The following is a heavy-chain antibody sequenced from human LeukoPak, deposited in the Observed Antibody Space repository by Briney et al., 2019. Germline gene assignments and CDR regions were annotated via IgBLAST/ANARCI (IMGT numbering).Heavy chain of an antibody. CDR3: SRESGAFCPFGY. CDR1: GGSISSTNW. Sequence: SETLSLTCGVSGGSISSTNWWSWVRHPAGQGLQWIGEISLTGETNYNPSLNGRVTMSLDKSRNQLSLKLTSVTAADTAIHYCSRESGAFCPFGYWGQGTLVIVPP. V-gene: IGHV4-4*02. J-gene: IGHJ4*02. CDR2: ISLTGET. D-gene: IGHD1-26*01.